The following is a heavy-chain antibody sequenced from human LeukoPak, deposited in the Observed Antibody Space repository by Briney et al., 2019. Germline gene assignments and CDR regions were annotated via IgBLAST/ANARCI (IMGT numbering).Heavy chain of an antibody. CDR2: IYCSGST. CDR3: ASRLRSSDY. J-gene: IGHJ4*02. Sequence: PSETLSLTYTVSGGPISSSSYYWGWIRQPPGKGLEWIGSIYCSGSTYYNPSLKSRVTISVDTSKNQFSLKLSSVTAADTAVYYCASRLRSSDYWGQGTLVTVSS. CDR1: GGPISSSSYY. D-gene: IGHD5-12*01. V-gene: IGHV4-39*07.